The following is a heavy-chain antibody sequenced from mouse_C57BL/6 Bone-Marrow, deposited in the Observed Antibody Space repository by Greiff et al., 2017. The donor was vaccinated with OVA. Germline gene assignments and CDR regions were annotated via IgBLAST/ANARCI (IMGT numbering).Heavy chain of an antibody. CDR3: ARSITTVSPFDY. CDR2: INPGSGGT. CDR1: GYAFTNYL. D-gene: IGHD1-1*01. V-gene: IGHV1-54*01. J-gene: IGHJ2*01. Sequence: QVHVKQSGAELVRPGTSVKVSCKASGYAFTNYLIEWVKQRPGQGLEWIGVINPGSGGTNYNEKFKGKATLTADKSSSTAYMQLSSLTSEDSAVYFCARSITTVSPFDYWGQGTTLTVSS.